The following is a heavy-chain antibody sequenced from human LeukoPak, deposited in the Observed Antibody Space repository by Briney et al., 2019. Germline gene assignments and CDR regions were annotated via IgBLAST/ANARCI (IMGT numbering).Heavy chain of an antibody. CDR3: ARDRLDGNNWNDCDY. CDR1: GFTFSSYA. J-gene: IGHJ4*02. Sequence: PGGSLRLSCAASGFTFSSYAMSWVRQAPGKGLEWVSAISGSGGSTYYADSVKGRFTISRDNSKNTLYLQMNSLRAEDTAVYYCARDRLDGNNWNDCDYWGQGTLVTVSS. CDR2: ISGSGGST. D-gene: IGHD1-1*01. V-gene: IGHV3-23*01.